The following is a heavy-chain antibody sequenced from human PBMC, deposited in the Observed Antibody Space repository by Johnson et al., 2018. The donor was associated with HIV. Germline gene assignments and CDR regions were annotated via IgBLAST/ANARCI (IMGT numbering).Heavy chain of an antibody. CDR2: IYTDDST. Sequence: VQLVESGGGLIQPGGSLRLSCGASGFIVSSNYMSWVRQAPGKGLEWVSVIYTDDSTYYADSVKGRFTISRDNSKNTLYLQMNSLRAEDTAVYYCARGPRTYYYDSRGHDEAFDIWGQGTMVTVSS. CDR1: GFIVSSNY. CDR3: ARGPRTYYYDSRGHDEAFDI. J-gene: IGHJ3*02. D-gene: IGHD3-22*01. V-gene: IGHV3-66*03.